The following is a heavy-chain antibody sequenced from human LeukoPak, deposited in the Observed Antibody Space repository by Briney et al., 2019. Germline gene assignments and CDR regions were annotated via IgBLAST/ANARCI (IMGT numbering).Heavy chain of an antibody. V-gene: IGHV4-59*08. CDR1: GHSITSDY. Sequence: PSDTLSLTCIVSGHSITSDYRTWIRQTPPRGVEWSVYIYYRRDTNYNPSLSSRDPISVDTSKNQVSLTLTSVTAADTAVYYCARRTYDYESGYYYGRGWFDPWGQGTLVTVSS. CDR3: ARRTYDYESGYYYGRGWFDP. CDR2: IYYRRDT. D-gene: IGHD3-22*01. J-gene: IGHJ5*02.